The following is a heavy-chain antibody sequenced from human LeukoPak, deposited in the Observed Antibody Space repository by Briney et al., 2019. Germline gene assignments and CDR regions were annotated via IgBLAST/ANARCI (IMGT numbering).Heavy chain of an antibody. Sequence: PGGSLRLSCAASGFSFSSYWMSWVRQAPGKGLEWVANIKEDGSEKYYVDSLKGRFTISRDNAKSSLSLQLNSPRAEDTAVYYCARDQGWLQFDNWGQGILVTVSS. D-gene: IGHD5-12*01. CDR1: GFSFSSYW. V-gene: IGHV3-7*05. CDR2: IKEDGSEK. CDR3: ARDQGWLQFDN. J-gene: IGHJ4*02.